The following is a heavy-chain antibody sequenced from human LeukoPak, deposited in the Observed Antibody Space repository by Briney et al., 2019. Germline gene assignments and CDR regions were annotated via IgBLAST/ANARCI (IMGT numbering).Heavy chain of an antibody. Sequence: PSEILSLSCAVDGGSFSGYYWSLIRQPPGKGLEWMGEINHSGSTNYNPSLKSRVTISVDTSKNHFSLQLSTVTAADTAVYYCARGTTSSWIQLWYRGNAFDMWSQRTMVTLSS. D-gene: IGHD5-18*01. J-gene: IGHJ3*02. CDR3: ARGTTSSWIQLWYRGNAFDM. CDR1: GGSFSGYY. CDR2: INHSGST. V-gene: IGHV4-34*01.